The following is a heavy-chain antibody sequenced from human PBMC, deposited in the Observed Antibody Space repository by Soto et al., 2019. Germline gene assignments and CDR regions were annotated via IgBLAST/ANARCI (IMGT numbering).Heavy chain of an antibody. CDR1: GYTLTSYA. CDR3: AIFKRFSGVPH. D-gene: IGHD1-26*01. CDR2: INSGNGHT. Sequence: QVQLVQSGAEVKKPGASVKGSCKASGYTLTSYAMHWVRQAPGQRLEWMGCINSGNGHTKYSQKFQGRVTITRDTPARTAYMELSSMRSEDTAVYYCAIFKRFSGVPHLGQGTLVHVSS. J-gene: IGHJ4*02. V-gene: IGHV1-3*01.